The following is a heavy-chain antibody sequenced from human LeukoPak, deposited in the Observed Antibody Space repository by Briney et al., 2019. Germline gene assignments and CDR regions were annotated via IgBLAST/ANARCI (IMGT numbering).Heavy chain of an antibody. Sequence: GASVTVSFKASGYTFTSYGINWVRQAPGQGPEWMGWSSPYNGGTRYAQKFRGRVTMTTDTSTTTAYMELTSLESDDSAVYYCAREWRDCDGGCVTGHFDFWGQGTRVTVSS. CDR1: GYTFTSYG. CDR3: AREWRDCDGGCVTGHFDF. V-gene: IGHV1-18*01. CDR2: SSPYNGGT. D-gene: IGHD2-21*01. J-gene: IGHJ4*02.